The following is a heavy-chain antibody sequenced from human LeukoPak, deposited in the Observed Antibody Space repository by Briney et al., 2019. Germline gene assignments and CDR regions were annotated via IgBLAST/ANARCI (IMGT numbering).Heavy chain of an antibody. J-gene: IGHJ4*02. CDR3: AKDRSCTNDICHGDFDY. D-gene: IGHD2-8*01. CDR1: GFTFSSYA. CDR2: ISGSGGST. Sequence: GGSLRLPCAASGFTFSSYAVSWVRQAPGKGLEWVSSISGSGGSTYSADSVKGLFTISRDNSKNTLYLQMNSLRAEDTALYYCAKDRSCTNDICHGDFDYWGQGTLVTVSS. V-gene: IGHV3-23*01.